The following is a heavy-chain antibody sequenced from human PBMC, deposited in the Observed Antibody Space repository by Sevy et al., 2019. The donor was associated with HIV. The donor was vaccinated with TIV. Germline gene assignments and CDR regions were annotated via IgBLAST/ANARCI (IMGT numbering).Heavy chain of an antibody. CDR2: MYHSGRS. J-gene: IGHJ4*02. V-gene: IGHV4-39*01. CDR3: ARQGGIVDRAFDY. CDR1: GVSMSSSSYD. D-gene: IGHD2-21*01. Sequence: SETLSLTCTVSGVSMSSSSYDWGGVRQPPGTGLEWIGTMYHSGRSYYNPSLKSRVTIYVDTSKNQFSLKLSSVTAADTAVYYCARQGGIVDRAFDYWGQGTLVTVSS.